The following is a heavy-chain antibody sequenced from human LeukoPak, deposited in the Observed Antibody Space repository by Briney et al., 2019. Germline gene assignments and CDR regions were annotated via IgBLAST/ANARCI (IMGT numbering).Heavy chain of an antibody. D-gene: IGHD4-23*01. V-gene: IGHV3-15*01. CDR3: TAVDFDY. J-gene: IGHJ4*02. CDR1: GFTFSSYS. CDR2: IKSKTDGGTT. Sequence: GGSLRLSCAASGFTFSSYSMTWVRQAPGKGLEWVGRIKSKTDGGTTDYAAPVKGRFTISRDDSENTLYLQMNSLKTEDTAVYFCTAVDFDYWGQGTLVTVSS.